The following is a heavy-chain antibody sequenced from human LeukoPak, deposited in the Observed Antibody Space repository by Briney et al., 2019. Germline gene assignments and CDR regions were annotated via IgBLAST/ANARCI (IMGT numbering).Heavy chain of an antibody. CDR3: ARHYDF. J-gene: IGHJ4*02. V-gene: IGHV1-8*01. CDR2: MNPNSGDT. Sequence: GASVKVSCKTSGYTFTSYDINWVRQATGQGLEWMGFMNPNSGDTGYAQKFQGRVTMTRDTSISTAYMELSRLRSDDTAVYYCARHYDFWGQGTLVTVSS. CDR1: GYTFTSYD. D-gene: IGHD3-3*01.